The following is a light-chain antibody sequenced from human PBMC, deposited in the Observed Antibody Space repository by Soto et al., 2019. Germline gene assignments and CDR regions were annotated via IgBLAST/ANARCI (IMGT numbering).Light chain of an antibody. J-gene: IGKJ4*01. Sequence: DIKMTQSPSSLSASVGDRVTMTCQASQNINTYLNWYQQRPGQAPKLLIYDASILEPGVPSRFSGSGAGTEFTFTIDSLQPEDIATYYCQQYDDPALTFGGGTKVE. V-gene: IGKV1-33*01. CDR1: QNINTY. CDR3: QQYDDPALT. CDR2: DAS.